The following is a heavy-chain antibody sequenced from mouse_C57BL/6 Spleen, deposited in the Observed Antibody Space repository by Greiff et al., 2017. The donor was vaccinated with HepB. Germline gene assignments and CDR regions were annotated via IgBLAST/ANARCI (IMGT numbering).Heavy chain of an antibody. Sequence: QVQLQQPGAELVKPGASVKLSCKASGYTFTSYWMHWVKQRPGQGLEWIGMIHPNSGSTNYNEKFKSKATLTVDKSSSTAYMQLSSLTSEDSAVYYCARRGMTTVVGGYYFDYWGQGTTLTVSS. CDR3: ARRGMTTVVGGYYFDY. CDR1: GYTFTSYW. V-gene: IGHV1-64*01. J-gene: IGHJ2*01. CDR2: IHPNSGST. D-gene: IGHD1-1*01.